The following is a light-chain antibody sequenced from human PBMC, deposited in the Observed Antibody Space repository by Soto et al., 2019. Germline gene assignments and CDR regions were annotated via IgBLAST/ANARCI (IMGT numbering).Light chain of an antibody. J-gene: IGLJ1*01. Sequence: QSALTQPASVSGSPGQSITISCTGTSSDVGGYNYVSWYQQHPGKAPKLMIYEVSNRPSGVSDRISGSKSGTSASLAISGLQSDDEADYYCAAWDDSLNGGVFGTGTKLTVL. CDR2: EVS. CDR3: AAWDDSLNGGV. CDR1: SSDVGGYNY. V-gene: IGLV2-14*01.